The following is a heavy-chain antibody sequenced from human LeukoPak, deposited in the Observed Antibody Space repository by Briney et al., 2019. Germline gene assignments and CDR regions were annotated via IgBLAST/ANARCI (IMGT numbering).Heavy chain of an antibody. CDR2: IYNSGRT. D-gene: IGHD6-13*01. V-gene: IGHV3-53*01. CDR1: GISVNISY. J-gene: IGHJ4*02. Sequence: AGGSLRLSCEASGISVNISYLSWVRQAPGRGLEWVSVIYNSGRTFYADSVRGRFTISRDTSKNTVYLRMHNLSVEDTAMYYCARGNLIGHTSSWYLFDYWSQGSLVTVSS. CDR3: ARGNLIGHTSSWYLFDY.